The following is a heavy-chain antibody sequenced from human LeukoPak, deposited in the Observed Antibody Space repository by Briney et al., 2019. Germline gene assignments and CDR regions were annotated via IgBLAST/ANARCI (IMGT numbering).Heavy chain of an antibody. CDR3: ARDDVGPTAVDF. J-gene: IGHJ4*02. CDR1: GFSIADYW. V-gene: IGHV3-74*01. Sequence: GGSLRLSCAASGFSIADYWMHWVRQTPGEGLVWVSHNSPDGNSVRYADSVRGRFTISRDNAKNTLYLQMNSLRADDTAVYYCARDDVGPTAVDFWGQGTLVTVSS. D-gene: IGHD2-2*01. CDR2: NSPDGNSV.